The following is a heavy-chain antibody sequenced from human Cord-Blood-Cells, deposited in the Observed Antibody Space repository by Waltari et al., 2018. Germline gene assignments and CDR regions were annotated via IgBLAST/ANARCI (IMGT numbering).Heavy chain of an antibody. CDR3: ARERRNYWFDP. J-gene: IGHJ5*02. Sequence: QVQLVESGGGVVQPGRSLRLSCAASGFTFSSYGMHWVRQAPGKGLEWVAVIWYDGSNKYYADSVKGRFTISRDNSKNTLYLQMNSLRAEDTAVYYCARERRNYWFDPWGQGTLVTVSS. CDR1: GFTFSSYG. CDR2: IWYDGSNK. D-gene: IGHD4-4*01. V-gene: IGHV3-33*01.